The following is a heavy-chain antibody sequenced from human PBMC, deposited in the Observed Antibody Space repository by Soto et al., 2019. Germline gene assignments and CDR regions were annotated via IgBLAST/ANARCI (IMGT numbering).Heavy chain of an antibody. V-gene: IGHV3-21*01. CDR3: ARFPEDYYYGMDV. CDR1: GFTFSSYS. Sequence: QLVESGGGLVKPGGSLRLSCAASGFTFSSYSMNWVRQAPGKGLEWVSSISSSSSYIYYADSVKGRFTISRDNAKNSLYLQMNSLSAEDTAVYYCARFPEDYYYGMDVWGQGTTVTVSS. CDR2: ISSSSSYI. J-gene: IGHJ6*02.